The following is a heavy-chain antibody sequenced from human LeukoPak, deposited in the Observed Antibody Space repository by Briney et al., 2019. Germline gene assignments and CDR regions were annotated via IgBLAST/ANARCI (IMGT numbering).Heavy chain of an antibody. CDR3: AKGVEKGY. V-gene: IGHV3-30*18. D-gene: IGHD1-1*01. CDR2: ISYDGSNK. J-gene: IGHJ4*02. CDR1: GFTFSSYG. Sequence: GGSLRLSCAAPGFTFSSYGMHWVRQAPGKGLEWVAVISYDGSNKYYADSVKGRFTISRDNSKNTLYLQMNSLRAEDTAVYYCAKGVEKGYWGQGTLVTVSS.